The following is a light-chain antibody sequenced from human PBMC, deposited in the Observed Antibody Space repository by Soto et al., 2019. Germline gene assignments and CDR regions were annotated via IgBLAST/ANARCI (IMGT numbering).Light chain of an antibody. CDR1: QTVRNNY. CDR3: QQYGSSGT. CDR2: GAS. J-gene: IGKJ1*01. Sequence: EVVLTQSPGTLSLSTGERATLSCRASQTVRNNYLAWYQQKPGQAPRLLIYGASTRATGIPDRFSGSGSGTDFTLTISRLEPEDFAVYYCQQYGSSGTFGQGTKVDI. V-gene: IGKV3-20*01.